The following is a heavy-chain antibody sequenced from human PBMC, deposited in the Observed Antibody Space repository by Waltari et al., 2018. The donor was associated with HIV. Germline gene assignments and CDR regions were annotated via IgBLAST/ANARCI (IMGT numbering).Heavy chain of an antibody. CDR3: ARFPSGSYHPYYFDY. V-gene: IGHV4-31*03. CDR1: GGSISSGGYS. J-gene: IGHJ4*02. CDR2: IYYSGST. Sequence: QVQLQESGPGLVKPSQTLSLTCTVSGGSISSGGYSWSWIRQHPGKGLEWIGYIYYSGSTYYNPSLKSRVTISVDTSKNQFSLKLSSVTAADTAVYYCARFPSGSYHPYYFDYWGQGTLVTVSS. D-gene: IGHD1-26*01.